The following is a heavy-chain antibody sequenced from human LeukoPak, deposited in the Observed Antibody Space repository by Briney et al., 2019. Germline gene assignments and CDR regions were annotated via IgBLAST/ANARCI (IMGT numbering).Heavy chain of an antibody. Sequence: EASVKVSCKASGGTFSSYAISWVRQAPGQGLEWMGGVIPIFGTANYAQKFQGRVTITADESTSTAYMELSSLRSEDTAVYYCARSGADYYYGSESWAFDYWGQGTLVTVSS. CDR3: ARSGADYYYGSESWAFDY. D-gene: IGHD3-10*01. CDR1: GGTFSSYA. V-gene: IGHV1-69*13. CDR2: VIPIFGTA. J-gene: IGHJ4*02.